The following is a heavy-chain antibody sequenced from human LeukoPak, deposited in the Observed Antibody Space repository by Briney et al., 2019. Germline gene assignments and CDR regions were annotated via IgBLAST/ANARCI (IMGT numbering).Heavy chain of an antibody. J-gene: IGHJ4*02. CDR1: GFTFDDYA. D-gene: IGHD6-25*01. CDR2: ISWNSGSI. V-gene: IGHV3-9*01. Sequence: GGSLRLSCAASGFTFDDYAMHWVRQAPGKGLEWVSGISWNSGSIGYADSVKGRFTISRDNAKNSLYLQMNSLRAEDTALYYCAKDMSHSSGEFDYWGQGTLVTVSS. CDR3: AKDMSHSSGEFDY.